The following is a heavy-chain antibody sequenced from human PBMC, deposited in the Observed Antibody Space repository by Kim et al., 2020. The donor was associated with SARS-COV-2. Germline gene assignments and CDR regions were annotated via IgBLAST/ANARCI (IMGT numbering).Heavy chain of an antibody. CDR3: AREANYYGAGSAYYYYYGMDV. Sequence: GGSLRLSCAASGFTFSSYSMNWVRQAPGKGLEWVSSISSSSSYIYYADSVKGRFTISRDNAKNSLYLQMNSLRAEDTAVYYCAREANYYGAGSAYYYYYGMDVWGQWTTVTVSS. D-gene: IGHD3-10*01. CDR1: GFTFSSYS. CDR2: ISSSSSYI. V-gene: IGHV3-21*01. J-gene: IGHJ6*02.